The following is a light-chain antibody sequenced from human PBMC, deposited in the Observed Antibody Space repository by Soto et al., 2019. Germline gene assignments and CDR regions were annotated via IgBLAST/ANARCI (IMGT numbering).Light chain of an antibody. V-gene: IGKV3-20*01. CDR2: GAS. Sequence: EIVLTQSPGTLSLSPGERATLSCRASQSVGGSYLAWYQKKHGQAPRLLIYGASSRATGIPDRFSGSGSGTEFTLTISRLEPEDFAVYYCHQYGTSARTFGQGTKLEIK. CDR3: HQYGTSART. J-gene: IGKJ2*01. CDR1: QSVGGSY.